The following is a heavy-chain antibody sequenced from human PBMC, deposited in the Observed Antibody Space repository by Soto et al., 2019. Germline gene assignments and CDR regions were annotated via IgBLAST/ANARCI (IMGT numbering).Heavy chain of an antibody. CDR1: GGSISSSSYY. CDR2: IYYSGST. CDR3: ARHEGDYDFWSGYYGFDP. J-gene: IGHJ5*02. D-gene: IGHD3-3*01. V-gene: IGHV4-39*01. Sequence: QLQLQESGTGLVKPSETLSLTCTVSGGSISSSSYYWGWIRQPPGKGLEWIGSIYYSGSTYYNPSLKSRVTISVDTSKNQFSLKLSSVTAADTAVYYCARHEGDYDFWSGYYGFDPWGQGTLVTVSS.